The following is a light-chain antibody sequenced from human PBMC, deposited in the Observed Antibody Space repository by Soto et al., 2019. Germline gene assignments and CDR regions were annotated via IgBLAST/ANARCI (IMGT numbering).Light chain of an antibody. CDR2: DAS. J-gene: IGKJ4*01. CDR1: QSVSSY. V-gene: IGKV3-11*01. Sequence: EIVLTQSPATLSLSPGERATLSCRASQSVSSYLARYQQKPGQAPRLLIYDASSRATGIPDRFSGGGSGTDFTLTISRLEPEDFAVYYCQQFSSYPLTFGGGTKVDIK. CDR3: QQFSSYPLT.